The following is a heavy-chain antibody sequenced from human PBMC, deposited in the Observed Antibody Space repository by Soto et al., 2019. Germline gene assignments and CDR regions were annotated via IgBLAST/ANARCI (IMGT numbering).Heavy chain of an antibody. Sequence: LSLTCGVFGGSFSGYYWTWIRQPPGEGLQWIGEINYDGDTDYNSSLKSRVTISVDPSKRQFSLKLTSVTATDTAVYFCARGSGPPEHATYLFDYSGQGVLVTVSS. V-gene: IGHV4-34*01. J-gene: IGHJ4*02. D-gene: IGHD2-15*01. CDR2: INYDGDT. CDR1: GGSFSGYY. CDR3: ARGSGPPEHATYLFDY.